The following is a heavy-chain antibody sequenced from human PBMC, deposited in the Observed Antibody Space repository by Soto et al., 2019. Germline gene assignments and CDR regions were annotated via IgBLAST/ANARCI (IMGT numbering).Heavy chain of an antibody. D-gene: IGHD2-2*01. CDR2: IYYNGNT. CDR1: GGSISSGDYY. J-gene: IGHJ4*02. V-gene: IGHV4-31*03. Sequence: PSQTLSLTCTVSGGSISSGDYYWSWIRQLPGKDMERIAYIYYNGNTYYTPSLKSRATISLDTSRNQFFLNLNSVTAADTAVYYCARDVGSSHGPGHPHYFDYWGQGTLVTVSS. CDR3: ARDVGSSHGPGHPHYFDY.